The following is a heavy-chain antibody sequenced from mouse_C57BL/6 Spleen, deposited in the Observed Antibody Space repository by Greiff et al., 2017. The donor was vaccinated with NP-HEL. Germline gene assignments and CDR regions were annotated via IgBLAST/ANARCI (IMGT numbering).Heavy chain of an antibody. J-gene: IGHJ2*01. CDR3: TSDGYYVGY. Sequence: VQLQQSGAELVRPGASVKLSCTASGFNIKDDYMHWVKPRPEQGLEWIGWIDPENGDTEYASKFQGKATITADTSSNTAYLQLSSLTSEDTAVYYCTSDGYYVGYWGQGTTLTVSS. D-gene: IGHD2-3*01. CDR1: GFNIKDDY. CDR2: IDPENGDT. V-gene: IGHV14-4*01.